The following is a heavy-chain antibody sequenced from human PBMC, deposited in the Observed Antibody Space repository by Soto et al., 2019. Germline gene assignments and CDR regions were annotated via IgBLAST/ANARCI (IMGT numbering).Heavy chain of an antibody. CDR3: ARDRGGSYGGFDP. CDR2: ISWNSGSI. V-gene: IGHV3-9*01. Sequence: EVQLVESGGGLVQPGRSLRLSCAASGFTFDDYAMHWVRQAPGKGLEWVSGISWNSGSIGYADSVKGRFTISRDNAKNSLYLQMNSLRAEDTAVYYCARDRGGSYGGFDPWGQGTLVTVSS. J-gene: IGHJ5*02. D-gene: IGHD1-26*01. CDR1: GFTFDDYA.